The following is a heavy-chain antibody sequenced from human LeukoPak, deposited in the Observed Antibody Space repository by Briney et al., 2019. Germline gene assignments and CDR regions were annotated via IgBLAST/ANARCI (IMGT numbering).Heavy chain of an antibody. V-gene: IGHV4-31*03. CDR3: ARSGSGWTDFDY. CDR1: GGSISSVGYY. J-gene: IGHJ4*02. D-gene: IGHD6-19*01. Sequence: PSQTLSLTCTVSGGSISSVGYYWHWIRQHPGKGLEWIGYIYYSGSTYSNPPLRGRVTISIDTSKNQFSLKLGSVTVADTAVYYCARSGSGWTDFDYWGQGTLVTVSS. CDR2: IYYSGST.